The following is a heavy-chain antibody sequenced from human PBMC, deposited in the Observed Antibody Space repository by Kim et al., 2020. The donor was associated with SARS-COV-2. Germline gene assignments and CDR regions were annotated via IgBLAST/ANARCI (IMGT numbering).Heavy chain of an antibody. J-gene: IGHJ4*02. Sequence: GGSLRLSCAASGFTFSSYAMHWVRQAPGKGLEWVAVISYDGSNKYYADSVKGRFTISRDNSKNTLYLQMNSLRAEDTAVYYCARAPIFGVVGCFDYWGQGTLVTVSS. CDR1: GFTFSSYA. CDR2: ISYDGSNK. CDR3: ARAPIFGVVGCFDY. D-gene: IGHD3-3*01. V-gene: IGHV3-30-3*01.